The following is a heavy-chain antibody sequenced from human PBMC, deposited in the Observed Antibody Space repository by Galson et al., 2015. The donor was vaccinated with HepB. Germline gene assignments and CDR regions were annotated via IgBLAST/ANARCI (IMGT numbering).Heavy chain of an antibody. J-gene: IGHJ3*02. CDR1: GGSFSGYY. CDR3: ARGWNWGYAFDI. CDR2: INHIGST. Sequence: SETLSLTCAVYGGSFSGYYWSWIRQPPGKGLEWIGEINHIGSTNYNPSLKSRITISVDTSKNQFSLKLSSVTAADTALYYCARGWNWGYAFDIWGQGTMVTVSS. V-gene: IGHV4-34*01. D-gene: IGHD7-27*01.